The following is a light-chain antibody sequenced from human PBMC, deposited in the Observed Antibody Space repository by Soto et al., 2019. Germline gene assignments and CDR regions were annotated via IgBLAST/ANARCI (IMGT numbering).Light chain of an antibody. J-gene: IGKJ5*01. CDR2: ATS. V-gene: IGKV3-20*01. CDR1: ESVISDY. CDR3: QQYGRSPL. Sequence: EFVLTQSLGTLSLSPGETATLSCRASESVISDYSAWYQQKPGQAPRLLIYATSNRATGIPDRFSGSGSGTDFTLTISRLEPEDFAVYYCQQYGRSPLFGQGTRLEIK.